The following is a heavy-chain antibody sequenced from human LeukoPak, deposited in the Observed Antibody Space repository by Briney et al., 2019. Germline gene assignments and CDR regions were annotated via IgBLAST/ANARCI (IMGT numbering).Heavy chain of an antibody. Sequence: SETLSLTWSGFGVSLSNHYLRWIRQPPGKGLEWIGFLYYSGSTSYNPSLTSRVTMSVDTSMNQFSLKLSSVTAADTAVYYRARDKEYCGCDCSYWYFDLWGRGTVVTVSS. V-gene: IGHV4-59*11. CDR1: GVSLSNHY. CDR2: LYYSGST. D-gene: IGHD2-21*02. J-gene: IGHJ2*01. CDR3: ARDKEYCGCDCSYWYFDL.